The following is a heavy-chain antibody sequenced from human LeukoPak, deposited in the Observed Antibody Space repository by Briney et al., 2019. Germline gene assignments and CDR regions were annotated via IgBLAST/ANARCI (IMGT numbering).Heavy chain of an antibody. CDR2: INPSGGST. CDR3: ARGRGLYYDSSGYRGHDAFDI. J-gene: IGHJ3*02. CDR1: GYTFTGYY. Sequence: ASVKVSCKASGYTFTGYYMHWVRQAPGQGLEWMGIINPSGGSTSYAQKFQGRVTMTRDTSTSTVYMELSSLRSEDTAVYYCARGRGLYYDSSGYRGHDAFDIWGQGTMVTVSS. D-gene: IGHD3-22*01. V-gene: IGHV1-46*01.